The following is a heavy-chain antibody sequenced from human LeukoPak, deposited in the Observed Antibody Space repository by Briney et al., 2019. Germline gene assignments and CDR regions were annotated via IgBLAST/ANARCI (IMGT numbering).Heavy chain of an antibody. Sequence: ASEKVSCKASVYTFTSYAMYWVRQAPRQELEWVGWINTNTGKPTYAQGFTGRFVLSLDTSVSTAYPQISTPKAQDTPVYYCARDPPSGGYYRDWGEGTLVTVSS. CDR1: VYTFTSYA. J-gene: IGHJ4*02. CDR3: ARDPPSGGYYRD. CDR2: INTNTGKP. V-gene: IGHV7-4-1*02. D-gene: IGHD3-22*01.